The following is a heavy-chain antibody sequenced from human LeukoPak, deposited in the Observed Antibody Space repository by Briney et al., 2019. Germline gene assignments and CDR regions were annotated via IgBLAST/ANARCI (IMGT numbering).Heavy chain of an antibody. CDR1: GYTFTSYY. CDR2: INPSGGST. CDR3: ARVDTAMVNLDY. D-gene: IGHD5-18*01. V-gene: IGHV1-46*01. Sequence: ASVKVSCKASGYTFTSYYMHWVRQAPGQGLEWMGIINPSGGSTSYAQKFQGRVTISVDTSKNQFSLKLSSVTAADTAVYYCARVDTAMVNLDYWGQGTLVTVSS. J-gene: IGHJ4*02.